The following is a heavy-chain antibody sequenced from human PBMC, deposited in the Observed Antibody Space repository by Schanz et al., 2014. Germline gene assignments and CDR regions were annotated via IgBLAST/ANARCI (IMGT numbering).Heavy chain of an antibody. CDR1: GFTVSSNY. D-gene: IGHD6-19*01. CDR2: IYSGGST. Sequence: EVQLVESGGGLIQPGGSLRLSCAASGFTVSSNYMSWVRRAPGKGLEWVAVIYSGGSTFYTDSVKGRFTISTDNSKNTLYLQINSRIAEDTALYSCAKCIGWCGRCVFDIGGQGPMVTVSS. CDR3: AKCIGWCGRCVFDI. J-gene: IGHJ3*02. V-gene: IGHV3-53*01.